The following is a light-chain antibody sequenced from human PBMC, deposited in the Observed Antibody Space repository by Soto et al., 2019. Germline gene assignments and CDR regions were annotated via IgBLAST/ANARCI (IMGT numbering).Light chain of an antibody. J-gene: IGKJ2*01. CDR2: AAS. V-gene: IGKV1-6*01. Sequence: AIQMTQSPSSLSASVGDRVTITCRASQGIRNDLGWYQQIPGKAPKLLIYAASRLQSGVPSRFKRSWSCIEFPLTISSLQPEDFATYYCLQDYNYPYTFGQGTKLEIK. CDR1: QGIRND. CDR3: LQDYNYPYT.